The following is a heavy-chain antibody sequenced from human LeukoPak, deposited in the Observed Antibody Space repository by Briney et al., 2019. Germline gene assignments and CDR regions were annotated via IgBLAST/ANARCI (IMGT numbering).Heavy chain of an antibody. CDR2: IYDSGST. J-gene: IGHJ4*02. CDR3: ARAGGYSYGHDY. D-gene: IGHD5-18*01. V-gene: IGHV4-59*11. CDR1: GGSICRHY. Sequence: PSETLSLTCTVSGGSICRHYWSWIRQPPGKGLEWIGYIYDSGSTNYNPSLKSRVTISVDTSKNQFSLKLSSVTAADTAVYYCARAGGYSYGHDYWGQGTLVTVSS.